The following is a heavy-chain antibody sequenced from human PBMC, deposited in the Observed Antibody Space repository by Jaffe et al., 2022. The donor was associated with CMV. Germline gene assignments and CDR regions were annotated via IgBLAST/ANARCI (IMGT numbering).Heavy chain of an antibody. D-gene: IGHD3-10*01. CDR2: ISSSSSYI. J-gene: IGHJ5*02. CDR1: GFTFSSYS. Sequence: EVQLVESGGGLVKPGGSLRLSCAASGFTFSSYSMNWVRQAPGKGLEWVSSISSSSSYIYYADSVKGRFTISRDNAKNSLYLQMNSLRAEDTAVYYCARDLVGRGVGRGHFDPWGQGTLVTVSS. CDR3: ARDLVGRGVGRGHFDP. V-gene: IGHV3-21*01.